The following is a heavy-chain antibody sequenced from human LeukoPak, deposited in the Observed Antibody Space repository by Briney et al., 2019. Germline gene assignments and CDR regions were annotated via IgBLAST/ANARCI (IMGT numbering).Heavy chain of an antibody. CDR2: IKVYNGDT. CDR3: AREVSTLFDY. Sequence: ASVKVSCKASGYTFTSYGISWVRQAPGQGLEWMGWIKVYNGDTNYAQKLQGRVTMTTDTSTSTAYMELRSLRSDDTAVYYCAREVSTLFDYWGQGTLVTVSS. J-gene: IGHJ4*02. D-gene: IGHD5/OR15-5a*01. V-gene: IGHV1-18*01. CDR1: GYTFTSYG.